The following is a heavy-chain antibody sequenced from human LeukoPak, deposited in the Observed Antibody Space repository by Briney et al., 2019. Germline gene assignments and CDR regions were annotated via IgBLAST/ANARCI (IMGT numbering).Heavy chain of an antibody. J-gene: IGHJ4*02. Sequence: PGRSLRLSCAASGFTFSSYGMHWVRQAPGKGLEWVAVISYDGSNKYYADSVKGRFTISRDNSKNTLDLQMNSLRTEDTAVYYCAKGGNIWNYRSYFDSWGQGTLVTVSS. CDR2: ISYDGSNK. D-gene: IGHD1-7*01. CDR1: GFTFSSYG. V-gene: IGHV3-30*18. CDR3: AKGGNIWNYRSYFDS.